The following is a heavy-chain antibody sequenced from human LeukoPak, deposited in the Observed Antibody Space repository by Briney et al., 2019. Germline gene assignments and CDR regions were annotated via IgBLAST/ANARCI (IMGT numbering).Heavy chain of an antibody. CDR3: ARDRRFTGKDYGFDS. J-gene: IGHJ4*02. D-gene: IGHD5-12*01. Sequence: SETLSLTCGVSGASIYSSSYYWAWIRQPPGKGLEWIGSIYYSGTTDYNPSLKSRMSMSIDAPKRQFSLNLTSVTAADTAVYYCARDRRFTGKDYGFDSWGQGILVTVSS. CDR2: IYYSGTT. V-gene: IGHV4-39*07. CDR1: GASIYSSSYY.